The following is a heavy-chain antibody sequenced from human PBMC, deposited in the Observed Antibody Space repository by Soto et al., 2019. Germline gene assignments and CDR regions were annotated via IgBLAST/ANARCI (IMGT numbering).Heavy chain of an antibody. D-gene: IGHD1-1*01. CDR1: GYTFTSYD. J-gene: IGHJ4*02. V-gene: IGHV1-8*01. CDR3: ARGRRERRMRTYYFDY. CDR2: MNPNSGNT. Sequence: ASVKVSCKASGYTFTSYDINWVRQATGQGLEWMGWMNPNSGNTGYAQKFQGRVTMTRNSAISTAYMELSSLRSEDTAVYYCARGRRERRMRTYYFDYWGQGTLVTVSS.